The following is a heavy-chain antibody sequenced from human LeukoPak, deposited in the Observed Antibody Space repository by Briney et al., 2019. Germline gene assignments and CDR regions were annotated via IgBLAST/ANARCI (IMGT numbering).Heavy chain of an antibody. CDR2: TYYRSKWYT. V-gene: IGHV6-1*01. CDR1: GDNVSSNSLA. J-gene: IGHJ5*02. CDR3: ARGGGYCTTTICYSAWFGP. D-gene: IGHD2-2*01. Sequence: SQTLSLTCAISGDNVSSNSLAWNWLRQSPSRGLEWLGRTYYRSKWYTDYAVSVKGRITVNPDNSKNQFSLQLNSVTPEDTAVYYCARGGGYCTTTICYSAWFGPWGQGTLVTVSS.